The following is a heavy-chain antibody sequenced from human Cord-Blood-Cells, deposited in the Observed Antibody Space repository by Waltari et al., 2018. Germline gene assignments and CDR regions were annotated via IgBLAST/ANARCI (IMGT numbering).Heavy chain of an antibody. J-gene: IGHJ4*02. CDR3: ARRPGGYLYYFDY. D-gene: IGHD5-12*01. Sequence: QLQLQESGPGLVKPSETLSLTCTVSGGSISSSGYSWGWIRQPPGKGLEWIGSIYYSGSTYYNPSLKSRVTISVDTSKNQFSLKLSSVTAADTAVYYCARRPGGYLYYFDYWGQGTLVTVSS. CDR2: IYYSGST. CDR1: GGSISSSGYS. V-gene: IGHV4-39*01.